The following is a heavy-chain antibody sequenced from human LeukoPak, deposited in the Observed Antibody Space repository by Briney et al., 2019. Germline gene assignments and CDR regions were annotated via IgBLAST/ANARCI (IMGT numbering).Heavy chain of an antibody. D-gene: IGHD3-3*01. J-gene: IGHJ4*02. CDR1: GYTFTSYY. Sequence: GASVKVSCKASGYTFTSYYMHWVRQAPGQGLEWMGWINTNTGNPTYAQGFTGRFVFSLDTSVSTAYLQISSLKAEDTAVYYCASSQFWSGYYTGYFDYWGQGTLVTVSS. CDR2: INTNTGNP. CDR3: ASSQFWSGYYTGYFDY. V-gene: IGHV7-4-1*02.